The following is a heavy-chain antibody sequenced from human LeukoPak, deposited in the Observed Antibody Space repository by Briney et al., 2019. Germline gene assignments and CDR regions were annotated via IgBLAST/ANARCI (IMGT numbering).Heavy chain of an antibody. J-gene: IGHJ4*02. Sequence: PGGSLRLSCAASRFTFSSYSMNWVRQAPGKGLEWVSSISSSSSYIYYADSVKGRFTISRDNSKNSLYLQMNSLRTEDTALYYCAKEMVVAAALDYWGQGTRVTVSS. CDR2: ISSSSSYI. CDR1: RFTFSSYS. V-gene: IGHV3-21*04. CDR3: AKEMVVAAALDY. D-gene: IGHD2-15*01.